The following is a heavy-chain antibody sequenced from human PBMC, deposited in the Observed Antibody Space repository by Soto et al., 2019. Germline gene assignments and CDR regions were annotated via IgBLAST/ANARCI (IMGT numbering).Heavy chain of an antibody. Sequence: SVKVSCKASGGTFSSYAISWVRQAPGQGLEWMGGIIPIFGTANYAQKFQGRVTITADESTSTAYMELSRLRSEDTAVYYCAKCYYDSSGYYSDYYYGMDVWGQGTTVTVSS. CDR2: IIPIFGTA. D-gene: IGHD3-22*01. V-gene: IGHV1-69*13. CDR1: GGTFSSYA. CDR3: AKCYYDSSGYYSDYYYGMDV. J-gene: IGHJ6*02.